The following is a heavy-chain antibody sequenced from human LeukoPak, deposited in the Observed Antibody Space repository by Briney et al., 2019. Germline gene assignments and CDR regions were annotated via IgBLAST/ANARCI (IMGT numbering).Heavy chain of an antibody. V-gene: IGHV1-2*06. CDR1: GYTFTGYY. D-gene: IGHD6-19*01. Sequence: ASVKVSCKASGYTFTGYYMHWVRQAPGQGLGWMGRINPNSGGTNYAQKFQGRVTMTRDTSISTAYMELSRLRSDDTAVYYCAREAVAGHAFDIWGQGTLVTVSS. CDR2: INPNSGGT. CDR3: AREAVAGHAFDI. J-gene: IGHJ3*02.